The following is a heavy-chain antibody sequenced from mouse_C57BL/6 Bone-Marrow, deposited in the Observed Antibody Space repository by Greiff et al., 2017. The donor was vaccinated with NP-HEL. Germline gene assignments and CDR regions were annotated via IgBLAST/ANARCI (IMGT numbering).Heavy chain of an antibody. CDR1: GYTFTDYE. CDR3: TSDGYSHFDY. J-gene: IGHJ2*01. D-gene: IGHD2-3*01. CDR2: IDPETGGT. V-gene: IGHV1-15*01. Sequence: QVQLQQSGAELVRPGASVTLSCKASGYTFTDYEMHWVKQTPVHGLEWIGAIDPETGGTAYHQKFKGKAILTADKSSSTAYMELRSLTSEDSAVYYCTSDGYSHFDYWGQGTTLTVSS.